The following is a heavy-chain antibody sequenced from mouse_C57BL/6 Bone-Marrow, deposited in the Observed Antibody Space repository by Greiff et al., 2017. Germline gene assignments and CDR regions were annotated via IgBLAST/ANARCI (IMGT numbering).Heavy chain of an antibody. CDR1: GYAFTNYL. V-gene: IGHV1-54*01. CDR2: LNPGSGGT. D-gene: IGHD3-3*01. Sequence: QVQLQQSGAELVRPGTSVKVSCKASGYAFTNYLIEWVKQRPGQGLEWIGVLNPGSGGTNYNEKFKGKATMTADKYSSTAYMQLSRLTSEDSAVYFCARWGGRGYFDYWGQGTTLTVSS. CDR3: ARWGGRGYFDY. J-gene: IGHJ2*01.